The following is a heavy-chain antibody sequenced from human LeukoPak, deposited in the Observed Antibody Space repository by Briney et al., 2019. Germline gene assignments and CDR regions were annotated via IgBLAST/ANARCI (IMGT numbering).Heavy chain of an antibody. J-gene: IGHJ1*01. CDR1: GFTFSSYS. CDR2: ISSSSSTI. V-gene: IGHV3-48*01. Sequence: GGSLRLSCAASGFTFSSYSMNWVRQAPGKGLEWVSYISSSSSTIYYADSVKGRFTISRDNAKNSLYLQMNSLRAEDTAVYYCARFSLVSGLAAEYFQHWGQGTLVTVSS. CDR3: ARFSLVSGLAAEYFQH. D-gene: IGHD2/OR15-2a*01.